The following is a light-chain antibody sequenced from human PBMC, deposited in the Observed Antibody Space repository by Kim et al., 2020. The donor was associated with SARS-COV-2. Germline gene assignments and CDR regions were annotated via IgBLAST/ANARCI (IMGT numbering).Light chain of an antibody. Sequence: ASVGDRLTITCRASQSITTWLAWYQQKPGKAPKLLIYKASSVESGVPSRFSGSGSGTEFTLTVSSLQPDDFATYFCQQYRTYPYTFGQGTKVDIK. CDR3: QQYRTYPYT. CDR2: KAS. V-gene: IGKV1-5*03. J-gene: IGKJ2*01. CDR1: QSITTW.